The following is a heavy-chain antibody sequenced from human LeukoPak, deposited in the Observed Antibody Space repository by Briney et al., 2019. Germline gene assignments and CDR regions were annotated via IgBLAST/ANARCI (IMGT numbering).Heavy chain of an antibody. CDR3: ARHFSGSYSSGWYYFDY. Sequence: GGALEISFQGSGYSFTSYWIGWVRPMPGRGLEGMGIIYPGGSDTRYSPSFQGQVTISADKSISTAYLQWSSLKASDTAMYYCARHFSGSYSSGWYYFDYWGQGTLVTVSA. CDR1: GYSFTSYW. CDR2: IYPGGSDT. D-gene: IGHD6-19*01. V-gene: IGHV5-51*01. J-gene: IGHJ4*02.